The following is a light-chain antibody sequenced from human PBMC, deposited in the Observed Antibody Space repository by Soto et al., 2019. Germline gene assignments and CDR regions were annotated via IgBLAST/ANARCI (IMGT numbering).Light chain of an antibody. CDR1: QSINTY. CDR2: TAS. CDR3: QQTYSLPLA. J-gene: IGKJ4*01. V-gene: IGKV1-39*01. Sequence: DIQLTQSPSSLSASVGDTVTITCRARQSINTYLNWYQHKPGKAPKLLIYTASTLQTGVPSRFSGSGSGTDFTLTISSLHPEDFATYYCQQTYSLPLAFGGGTKVEIK.